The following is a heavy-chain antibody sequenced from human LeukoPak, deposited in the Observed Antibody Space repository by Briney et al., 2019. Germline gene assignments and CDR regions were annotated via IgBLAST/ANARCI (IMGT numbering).Heavy chain of an antibody. J-gene: IGHJ6*03. V-gene: IGHV3-30*02. D-gene: IGHD5-12*01. CDR1: GFTFSSYG. Sequence: GGTLRLSCAASGFTFSSYGMSWVRQAPGKGLEWVAFIRYDGSNKYYADSVKGRFTISRDNSKNTLYLQMNSLRAEDTAVYYCATNGYSGYDRYYYYYMDVWGKGTTVTISS. CDR2: IRYDGSNK. CDR3: ATNGYSGYDRYYYYYMDV.